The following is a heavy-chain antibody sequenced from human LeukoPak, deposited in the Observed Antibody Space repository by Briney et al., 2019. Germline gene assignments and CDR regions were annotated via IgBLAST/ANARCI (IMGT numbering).Heavy chain of an antibody. Sequence: GGSLRLSRAASGFTFSSYSMNWVRQAPGKGLEWVSSISSSSSYIYYADSVKGRFTISRDNAKNSLYLQMNSLRAEDTAVYYCAGWLYCSSTSCYTPPFDYWGQGTLVTVSS. CDR2: ISSSSSYI. CDR3: AGWLYCSSTSCYTPPFDY. CDR1: GFTFSSYS. J-gene: IGHJ4*02. V-gene: IGHV3-21*01. D-gene: IGHD2-2*02.